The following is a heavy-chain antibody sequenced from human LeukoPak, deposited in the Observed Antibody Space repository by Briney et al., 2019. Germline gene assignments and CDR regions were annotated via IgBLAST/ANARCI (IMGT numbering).Heavy chain of an antibody. Sequence: GGSLRLSCAASGFTVSSNYMSWVRQAPGRGLEWVSVIYSGGSTYYADSVKGRFTISRDNSKNTLYLQVNSLRAEDTAVYYCARESGYSSSPPFDYWGQGTLVTVSS. CDR1: GFTVSSNY. CDR2: IYSGGST. V-gene: IGHV3-66*02. D-gene: IGHD6-13*01. J-gene: IGHJ4*02. CDR3: ARESGYSSSPPFDY.